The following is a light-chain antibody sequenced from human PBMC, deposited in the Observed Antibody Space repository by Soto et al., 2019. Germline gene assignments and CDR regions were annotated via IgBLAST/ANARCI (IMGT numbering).Light chain of an antibody. CDR3: LQYHAYPLT. J-gene: IGKJ4*01. V-gene: IGKV1-6*01. CDR1: QGIRND. CDR2: AAS. Sequence: AIQMTQSPSSLSAPVGDRVTITCRASQGIRNDLDWFQQKPGKAPKLLIYAASNLQSGVPARFSGSGSGTDFTLTISSLQPEDFATYYCLQYHAYPLTFGGGTKVDIK.